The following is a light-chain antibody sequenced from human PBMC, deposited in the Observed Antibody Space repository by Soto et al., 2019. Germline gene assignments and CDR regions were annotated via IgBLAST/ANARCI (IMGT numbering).Light chain of an antibody. CDR3: AAWDDRLSSVI. CDR1: RSNIGDND. V-gene: IGLV1-47*01. Sequence: QAVVSQAPSVSRTPGQRVTISCSGSRSNIGDNDVCWYQQLPGTAPKLLIHSNNQRPSGVPDRFSGSKSGTSASLAISGLRSEDEADYYCAAWDDRLSSVIVGGGTKLTVL. CDR2: SNN. J-gene: IGLJ2*01.